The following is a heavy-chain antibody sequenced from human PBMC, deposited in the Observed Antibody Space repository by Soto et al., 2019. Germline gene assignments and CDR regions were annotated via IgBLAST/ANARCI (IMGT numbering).Heavy chain of an antibody. V-gene: IGHV3-23*01. CDR2: ISGSGGST. D-gene: IGHD2-15*01. Sequence: GGSLRLSCAASGFTFSSYAMSWVRQAPGKGLEWVSAISGSGGSTYYADSVKGRFTISRDNSKNTLYLQMNSLRAEDTAVYYCAKEEGYCSGGSCFDAFDIWGQGTMVTVSS. CDR1: GFTFSSYA. J-gene: IGHJ3*02. CDR3: AKEEGYCSGGSCFDAFDI.